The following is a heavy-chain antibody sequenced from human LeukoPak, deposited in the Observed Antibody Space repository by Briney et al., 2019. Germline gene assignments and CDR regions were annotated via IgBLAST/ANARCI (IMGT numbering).Heavy chain of an antibody. D-gene: IGHD1/OR15-1a*01. J-gene: IGHJ4*02. CDR3: AKGNWDKLEVFDY. CDR2: ICVRTGNT. Sequence: GGSLRLSCAASGFTFSIYAMNWVRQAPGKGLEWVSTICVRTGNTYYADSVKGRFTISRDNSKDTLSLLMNSLRAEDTAIYYCAKGNWDKLEVFDYWGQGTLVTVSS. V-gene: IGHV3-23*01. CDR1: GFTFSIYA.